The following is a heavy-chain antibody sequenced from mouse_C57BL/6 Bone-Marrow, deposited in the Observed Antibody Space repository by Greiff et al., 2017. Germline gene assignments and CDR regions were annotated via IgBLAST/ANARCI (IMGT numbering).Heavy chain of an antibody. CDR3: TNYYAMDY. V-gene: IGHV1-55*01. CDR1: GHTFTSYW. Sequence: QVQLKQPGAELVKPGASVKMSCKASGHTFTSYWITWVKQRPGQGLEWIGDIYPGNGRTNYNEKFKSKATLTVDTSSSTVHLQLSSLTSEDTTVYYCTNYYAMDYWGQGTSVTVSS. J-gene: IGHJ4*01. CDR2: IYPGNGRT.